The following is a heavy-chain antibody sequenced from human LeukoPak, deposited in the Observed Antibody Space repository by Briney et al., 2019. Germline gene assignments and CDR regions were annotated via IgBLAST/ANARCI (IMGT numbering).Heavy chain of an antibody. V-gene: IGHV4-34*01. D-gene: IGHD3-22*01. CDR3: ARGTDRSKIAY. CDR2: IHPRGTI. J-gene: IGHJ4*02. Sequence: SETLSLTCAVYGGSFSGYYWSWIRQPPGAGLEWIGEIHPRGTIDYNPSLKSRVTISGDTSKNQFSLKLTSVTVADTAVYYCARGTDRSKIAYWGQGTLVTVSS. CDR1: GGSFSGYY.